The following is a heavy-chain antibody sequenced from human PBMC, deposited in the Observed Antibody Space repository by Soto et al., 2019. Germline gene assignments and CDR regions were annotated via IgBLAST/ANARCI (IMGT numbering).Heavy chain of an antibody. V-gene: IGHV4-34*01. CDR2: INHSGST. CDR1: GGSFSGYY. D-gene: IGHD3-22*01. J-gene: IGHJ4*02. CDR3: ARSPARAYYYDGSGYKGAGY. Sequence: QVQLQQWGAGLLKPSETLSLTCAVYGGSFSGYYWSWIRQPPGKGLEWLGEINHSGSTNYNPSLKSRVTISVDTSKNQFSLKLSSVTAADTAVYYCARSPARAYYYDGSGYKGAGYWGQGTLVTVSS.